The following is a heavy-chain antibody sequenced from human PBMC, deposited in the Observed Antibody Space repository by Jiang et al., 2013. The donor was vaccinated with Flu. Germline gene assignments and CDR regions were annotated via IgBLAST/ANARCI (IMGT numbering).Heavy chain of an antibody. CDR2: ISGSGGTS. V-gene: IGHV3-23*01. CDR3: SRPHSSRWYPNDAFDI. Sequence: VQLLESGGGLVQPGGSLRLSCAASGFTFSSYAMNWVRQAPGKGLEWVSVISGSGGTSFYADSVKGRFTISRDNSKDTLSLQMSSLGAEDSAVYYCSRPHSSRWYPNDAFDIWGQRDNGHRLF. D-gene: IGHD6-13*01. CDR1: GFTFSSYA. J-gene: IGHJ3*02.